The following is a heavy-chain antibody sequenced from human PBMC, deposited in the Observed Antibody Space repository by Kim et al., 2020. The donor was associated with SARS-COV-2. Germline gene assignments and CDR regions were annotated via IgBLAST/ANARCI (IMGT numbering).Heavy chain of an antibody. CDR2: IYYSGST. Sequence: SETLSLTCTVSGGSISSSSYYWGWIRQPPGKGLEWIGSIYYSGSTYYNPSLKSRVTISVDTSKNQFSLKLSSVTAADTAVYYCARHTSYCSSTSCYEYYFDYWGQGTLVTVSS. D-gene: IGHD2-2*01. CDR1: GGSISSSSYY. CDR3: ARHTSYCSSTSCYEYYFDY. V-gene: IGHV4-39*01. J-gene: IGHJ4*02.